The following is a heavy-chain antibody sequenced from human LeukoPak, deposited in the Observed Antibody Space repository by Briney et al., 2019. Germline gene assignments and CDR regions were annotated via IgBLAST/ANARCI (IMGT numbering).Heavy chain of an antibody. CDR2: ISSSSSYI. CDR1: GFTLSSYT. Sequence: PGGSLRLSCAASGFTLSSYTMDWVRQAPGKGLEWVSSISSSSSYIYYADSVKGRFTISRDNAKNSLYLQMTRLRAEDTAVYYCARVGQSGDFHYYFDLCGRGTLVTVSS. D-gene: IGHD2-21*01. CDR3: ARVGQSGDFHYYFDL. J-gene: IGHJ2*01. V-gene: IGHV3-21*01.